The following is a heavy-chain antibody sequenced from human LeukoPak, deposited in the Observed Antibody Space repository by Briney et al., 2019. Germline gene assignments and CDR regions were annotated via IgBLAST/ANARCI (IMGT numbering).Heavy chain of an antibody. V-gene: IGHV1-2*02. D-gene: IGHD7-27*01. CDR3: ARELGRNAFDV. Sequence: ASVKVSCKASGYTFCDAYMYWIRRAPGQGHECMGWISLNSGVTNYAQKFQGRITMSGDTSISTGYLELSSLRSDDTAVYYCARELGRNAFDVWGQGTMVSVSS. CDR1: GYTFCDAY. J-gene: IGHJ3*01. CDR2: ISLNSGVT.